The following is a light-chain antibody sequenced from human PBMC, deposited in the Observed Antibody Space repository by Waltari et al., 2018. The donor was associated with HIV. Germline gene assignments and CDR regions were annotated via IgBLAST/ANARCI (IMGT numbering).Light chain of an antibody. V-gene: IGLV2-14*01. J-gene: IGLJ3*02. CDR3: SSYTSTSTLL. CDR2: DAN. Sequence: QSALTQPASVSGSLGQSITISCIGTSRDIGSYPYVSWYQHHPDKAPTLVIYDANARPSGVPFRFSGSKSGNTASLTISGLQAEDEADYYCSSYTSTSTLLFGGGTKVTVL. CDR1: SRDIGSYPY.